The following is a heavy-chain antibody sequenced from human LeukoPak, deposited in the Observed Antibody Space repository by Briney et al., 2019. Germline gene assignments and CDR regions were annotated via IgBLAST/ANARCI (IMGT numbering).Heavy chain of an antibody. Sequence: GGSLKLSCAASGFTFSGSAMHWVCQASGKGLEWVGRIRSKANSYATAYAASVKGRFTISRDDSKNTAYLQMNSLKTEDTAVYYCTRSCAGTTAPGGYWGQGTLVTVSS. D-gene: IGHD1-1*01. J-gene: IGHJ4*02. CDR3: TRSCAGTTAPGGY. CDR2: IRSKANSYAT. CDR1: GFTFSGSA. V-gene: IGHV3-73*01.